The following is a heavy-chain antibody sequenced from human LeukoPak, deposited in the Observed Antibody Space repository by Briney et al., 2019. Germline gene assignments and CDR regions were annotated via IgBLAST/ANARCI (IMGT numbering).Heavy chain of an antibody. Sequence: SETLSLTCTVSGASISGINDYWAWIRQPPGKGLEWIGTIYYSGTTYYNPSLKSRVTISVDTSKNQFSLKLTSVTAADTPVYNCARLRKYSYGLADYWGQGTLVTVSS. V-gene: IGHV4-39*01. CDR2: IYYSGTT. CDR1: GASISGINDY. J-gene: IGHJ4*02. D-gene: IGHD5-18*01. CDR3: ARLRKYSYGLADY.